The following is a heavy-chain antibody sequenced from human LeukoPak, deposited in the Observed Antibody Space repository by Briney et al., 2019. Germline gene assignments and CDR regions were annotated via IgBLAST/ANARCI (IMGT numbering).Heavy chain of an antibody. CDR1: GGSFSGYY. V-gene: IGHV4-34*01. J-gene: IGHJ5*02. Sequence: SETLSLTCAVYGGSFSGYYWSWIRQPPGKGLEWIGEINHSGSTNYNPSLKSRVTISVDTSKNQFSLKLSSVTAADTAVYYCARLSVANWFDPWGQGTLVTVSS. CDR2: INHSGST. D-gene: IGHD5-12*01. CDR3: ARLSVANWFDP.